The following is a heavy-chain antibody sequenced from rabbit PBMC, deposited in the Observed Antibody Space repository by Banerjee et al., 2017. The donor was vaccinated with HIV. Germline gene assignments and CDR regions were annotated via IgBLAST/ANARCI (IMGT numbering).Heavy chain of an antibody. Sequence: QEQLEESGGDLVKPEGSLTLTCTASGFSFSSSYWISWVRQAPGKGLEWIACIDTGSSGSTYYASWAKGRFTISRTSSTTVTLQMTSLTVADTATYFCARDNDYTGVGDALGLWGQGTLVTVS. CDR3: ARDNDYTGVGDALGL. CDR2: IDTGSSGST. J-gene: IGHJ3*01. CDR1: GFSFSSSYW. V-gene: IGHV1S45*01. D-gene: IGHD4-2*01.